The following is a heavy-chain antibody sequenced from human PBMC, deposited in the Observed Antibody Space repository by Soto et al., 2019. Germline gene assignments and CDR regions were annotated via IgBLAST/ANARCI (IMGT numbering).Heavy chain of an antibody. CDR3: ARGGAEVIAASYYYYGMDV. Sequence: ASVKVSCKASGGTFSSYAISWVRQAPGQGLEWMGGIIPIFGTANYAQKFQGRVTITADESTSTAYMELSSLRSEDTAVYYCARGGAEVIAASYYYYGMDVWGQGTTVTVSS. CDR1: GGTFSSYA. D-gene: IGHD6-13*01. V-gene: IGHV1-69*13. J-gene: IGHJ6*02. CDR2: IIPIFGTA.